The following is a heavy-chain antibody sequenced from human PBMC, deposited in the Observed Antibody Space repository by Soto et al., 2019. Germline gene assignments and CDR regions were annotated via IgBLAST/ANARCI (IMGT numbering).Heavy chain of an antibody. J-gene: IGHJ6*02. CDR1: GFTFSTYS. CDR3: ARYDSSGYYWPYYYYGMDV. CDR2: ISSSSSYI. V-gene: IGHV3-21*01. Sequence: EVQLVESGGGLVKPGGSLRLSCAASGFTFSTYSMNWVRQAPGKGLEWVSSISSSSSYIYYADSVKGRFTISRDNAKNSLYLQMTSLRAGDTAVYYCARYDSSGYYWPYYYYGMDVWGQGTTVTVSS. D-gene: IGHD3-22*01.